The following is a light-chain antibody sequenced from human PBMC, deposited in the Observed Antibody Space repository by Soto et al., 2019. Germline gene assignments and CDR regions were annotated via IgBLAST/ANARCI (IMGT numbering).Light chain of an antibody. V-gene: IGKV3-15*01. CDR1: QSVSSN. Sequence: ETVMTQSPATLSVSPGERATLSCRASQSVSSNVAWYQQKPGQAPRLLIYGASTRATGIPDRFSGSGSGTEFTLTISSLQSEDFAVYYCQQRSSWPLTFGGGTKVEIK. J-gene: IGKJ4*01. CDR2: GAS. CDR3: QQRSSWPLT.